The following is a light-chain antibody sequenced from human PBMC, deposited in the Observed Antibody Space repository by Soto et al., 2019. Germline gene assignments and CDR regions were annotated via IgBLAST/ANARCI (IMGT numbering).Light chain of an antibody. CDR3: QQRNNYPPFT. J-gene: IGKJ3*01. Sequence: IQLTQSPSSLSASVGDRVSITCRASQDIKTYLAWYQQKRGEAPKLLISGTFTLQSGVPSRFNGSGSGTDFTLTICCLQPEDFATYYCQQRNNYPPFTFGPGTKVD. CDR2: GTF. V-gene: IGKV1-9*01. CDR1: QDIKTY.